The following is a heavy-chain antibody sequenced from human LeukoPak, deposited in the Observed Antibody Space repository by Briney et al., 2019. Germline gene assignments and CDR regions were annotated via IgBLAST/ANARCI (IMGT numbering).Heavy chain of an antibody. CDR3: ASQGSIIRGNWFDP. CDR2: IYYSGST. V-gene: IGHV4-39*01. CDR1: GASVSRTSFY. J-gene: IGHJ5*02. Sequence: SETLSLTCTVSGASVSRTSFYWAWIRQPPGKGLEWIGSIYYSGSTYYNPSLKSRVTISVDTSKNQFSLKLSSVTAADTAVYYCASQGSIIRGNWFDPWGQGTLVTVSS. D-gene: IGHD3-10*01.